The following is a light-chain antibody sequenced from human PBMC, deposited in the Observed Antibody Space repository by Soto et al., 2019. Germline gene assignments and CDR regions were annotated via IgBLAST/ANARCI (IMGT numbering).Light chain of an antibody. Sequence: EIVMTQSPAFLSVSPGEGATLSCRASQSVGNNLAWYQQKPGQAPRVLIYGASTRATGIPARFSGGGSGTEFTLTISSLQSEDFAVYFCQQYDIWPPWTFGQGTKVEIK. CDR1: QSVGNN. J-gene: IGKJ1*01. CDR2: GAS. V-gene: IGKV3-15*01. CDR3: QQYDIWPPWT.